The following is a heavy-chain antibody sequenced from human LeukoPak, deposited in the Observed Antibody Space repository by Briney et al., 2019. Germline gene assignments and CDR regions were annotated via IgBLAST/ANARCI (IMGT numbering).Heavy chain of an antibody. CDR1: GYTFTSYG. J-gene: IGHJ4*02. CDR2: ISAYNGNT. D-gene: IGHD3-22*01. V-gene: IGHV1-18*01. CDR3: ARDYYDSSGYYLIFDY. Sequence: ASVKVSCKASGYTFTSYGISWVRQAPGQGLEWMGWISAYNGNTNYAQKLQGRVTMTTDTSTSTAYMELRSLRSDDTAVYYCARDYYDSSGYYLIFDYWSQGTLVTVSS.